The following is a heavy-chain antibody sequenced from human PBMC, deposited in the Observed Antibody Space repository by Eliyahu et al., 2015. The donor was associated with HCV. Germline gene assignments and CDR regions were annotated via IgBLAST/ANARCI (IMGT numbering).Heavy chain of an antibody. CDR3: AREWKGYCRDTSCYGRFDP. CDR2: IDYSGNT. D-gene: IGHD2-2*01. V-gene: IGHV4-31*03. CDR1: GGSISSXGYY. J-gene: IGHJ5*02. Sequence: QVQLQESGPRLVKPSQTLSLTCTVSGGSISSXGYYWNWIRQHPGRGLEWIGYIDYSGNTYYNPSLKSRVTISVDTSKIHFSLRLNSVTAADTAVYYCAREWKGYCRDTSCYGRFDPWGQGTLVTVSS.